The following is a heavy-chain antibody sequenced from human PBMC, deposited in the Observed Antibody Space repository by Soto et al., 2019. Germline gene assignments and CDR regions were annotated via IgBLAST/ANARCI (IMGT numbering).Heavy chain of an antibody. CDR3: ARESAFHYYDSSGYYGY. V-gene: IGHV1-69*13. D-gene: IGHD3-22*01. CDR1: GGTFSSYA. CDR2: IIPIFGTA. J-gene: IGHJ4*02. Sequence: SVKVSCKASGGTFSSYAISWVRQAPGQGLEWMGGIIPIFGTANYAQKFQGRVTITADESTSTAYMELSSLRSEDTAVYYCARESAFHYYDSSGYYGYWGQGTLVTVSA.